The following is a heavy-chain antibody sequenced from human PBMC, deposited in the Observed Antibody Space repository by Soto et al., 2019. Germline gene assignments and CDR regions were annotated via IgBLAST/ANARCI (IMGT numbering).Heavy chain of an antibody. CDR1: GYTFSSYG. V-gene: IGHV1-18*01. CDR2: ISPFNANI. CDR3: TRGRKVNDY. J-gene: IGHJ4*02. Sequence: QVQLVQSGGVVKKPGASVKVSCKASGYTFSSYGISWVRQAPGQGLEWMGWISPFNANINYAQNYQGRVTMTTDTSTSTAYMELRSLRSDDSAMYYCTRGRKVNDYWGQGTLVTVSS. D-gene: IGHD3-22*01.